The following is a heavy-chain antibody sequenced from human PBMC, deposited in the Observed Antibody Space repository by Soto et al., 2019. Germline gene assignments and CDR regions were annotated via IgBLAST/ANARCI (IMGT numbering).Heavy chain of an antibody. D-gene: IGHD3-10*01. CDR1: GGSISSSSYY. J-gene: IGHJ4*02. CDR2: IYYSGST. CDR3: ARLTFDPLPGVFDY. V-gene: IGHV4-39*01. Sequence: QLQLQESGPGLVKPSETLSLTCTVSGGSISSSSYYWGWIRQPPGKGLEWIGSIYYSGSTYYNPSLKSRVTISVDTSKTEFALKLGSVTGADTAVYYCARLTFDPLPGVFDYWGQGTLVTVSS.